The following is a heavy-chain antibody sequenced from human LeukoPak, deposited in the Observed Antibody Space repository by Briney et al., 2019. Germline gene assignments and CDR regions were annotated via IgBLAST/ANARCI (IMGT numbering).Heavy chain of an antibody. J-gene: IGHJ4*02. CDR2: ISPSADRT. CDR1: GFTFSSYA. D-gene: IGHD3-22*01. Sequence: GGSLRLSCAASGFTFSSYAMSWVRQAPGKGLEWVSFISPSADRTSNADSVEGRFTISRDNPRNTLYLQMNSLRAEDTAVYYCAIMHGYYDGSGYWVQWGQGTLVTVSS. CDR3: AIMHGYYDGSGYWVQ. V-gene: IGHV3-23*01.